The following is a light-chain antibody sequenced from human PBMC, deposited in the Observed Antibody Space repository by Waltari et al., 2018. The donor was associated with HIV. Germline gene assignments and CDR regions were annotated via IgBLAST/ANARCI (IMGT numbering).Light chain of an antibody. Sequence: QSALTQPASVSGSPGQSITISCTGTSSDVGDYNYVPWYQQHPGRAPKVMIYEVSNRPSGVSNRFSGSKSGNTASLTISGLQAEDEADYYCSSYTTSSSWVFGGGTKVTVL. CDR1: SSDVGDYNY. V-gene: IGLV2-14*01. CDR3: SSYTTSSSWV. J-gene: IGLJ3*02. CDR2: EVS.